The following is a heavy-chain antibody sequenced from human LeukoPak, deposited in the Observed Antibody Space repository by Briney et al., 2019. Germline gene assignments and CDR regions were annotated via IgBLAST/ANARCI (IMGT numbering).Heavy chain of an antibody. V-gene: IGHV1-46*01. Sequence: ASVKVSCKASGYTFTSYYMHWVRQAPGQGLEWMGIINPSGGSTSYAQKFQGRVTTTRDTSTSTVYMELSSLRSEDTAVYYCATVKQLVWPGDAFDICGQGPRVTVSS. CDR1: GYTFTSYY. D-gene: IGHD6-13*01. J-gene: IGHJ3*02. CDR3: ATVKQLVWPGDAFDI. CDR2: INPSGGST.